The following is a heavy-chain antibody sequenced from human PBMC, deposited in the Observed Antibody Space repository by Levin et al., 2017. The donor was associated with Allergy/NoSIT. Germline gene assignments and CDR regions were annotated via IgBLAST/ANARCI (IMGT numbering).Heavy chain of an antibody. D-gene: IGHD3-10*01. CDR2: IYYSGST. Sequence: SETLSLTCTVSGGSISSYYWSWIRQPPGKGLEWIGYIYYSGSTNYNPSLKSRVTISVDTSKNQFSLKLSSVTAADTAVYYCARVQPLWFGELLPGMFDYWGQGTLVTVSS. J-gene: IGHJ4*02. V-gene: IGHV4-59*01. CDR3: ARVQPLWFGELLPGMFDY. CDR1: GGSISSYY.